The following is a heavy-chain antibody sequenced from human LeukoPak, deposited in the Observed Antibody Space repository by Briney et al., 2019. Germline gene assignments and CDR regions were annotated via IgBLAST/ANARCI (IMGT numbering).Heavy chain of an antibody. CDR2: VYTSGST. V-gene: IGHV4-4*07. CDR1: SGSISSYY. CDR3: ARDIDILTGRYYYMDV. Sequence: PSETLSLTCTASSGSISSYYWSWIRQPAGKGLEWIGRVYTSGSTNYNPSLKSRVTMSVDTSKNQFSLKLSSVTAADTAVYYCARDIDILTGRYYYMDVWGKGTTVTVSS. D-gene: IGHD3-9*01. J-gene: IGHJ6*03.